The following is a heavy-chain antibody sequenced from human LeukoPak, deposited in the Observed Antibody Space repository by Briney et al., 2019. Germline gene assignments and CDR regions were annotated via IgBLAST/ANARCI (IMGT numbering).Heavy chain of an antibody. CDR1: GYTFTSYG. J-gene: IGHJ4*02. D-gene: IGHD1-26*01. CDR2: ISAYNGNT. V-gene: IGHV1-18*01. CDR3: ARGEGWYDS. Sequence: PWASVKVSCKASGYTFTSYGIGWVRLAPGQGLEWMGWISAYNGNTNYAENFQDRVTMTTDTATSTAYLDLRSLRPDDTAVYYCARGEGWYDSWGQGTLVTVSS.